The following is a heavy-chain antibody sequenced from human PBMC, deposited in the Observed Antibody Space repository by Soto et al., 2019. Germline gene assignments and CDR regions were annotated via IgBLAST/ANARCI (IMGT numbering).Heavy chain of an antibody. V-gene: IGHV5-10-1*01. Sequence: RGESLKISCKGSGYSFTSYWISWVRQMPGKGLEWMGRIDPSDSYTNYSPSFQGHVTISADKSISTAYLQWSSLKASDTAMYYCASLFHGSRYFDYWGQGTLVTVSS. CDR2: IDPSDSYT. CDR1: GYSFTSYW. CDR3: ASLFHGSRYFDY. J-gene: IGHJ4*02.